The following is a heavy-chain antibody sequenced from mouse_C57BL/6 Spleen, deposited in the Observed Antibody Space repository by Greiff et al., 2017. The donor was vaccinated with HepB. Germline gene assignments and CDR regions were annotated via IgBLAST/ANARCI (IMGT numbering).Heavy chain of an antibody. J-gene: IGHJ4*01. CDR2: INPNNGGT. V-gene: IGHV1-22*01. Sequence: VQLQQSGPELVKPGASVKMSCKASGYTFTDYNMHWVKQSHGKSLEWIGYINPNNGGTSYNQKIKGKATLTVNKSSSTAYMELRSLTSEDSAVYNCARGNLYAIDYWGQGTSVTVSS. CDR1: GYTFTDYN. CDR3: ARGNLYAIDY.